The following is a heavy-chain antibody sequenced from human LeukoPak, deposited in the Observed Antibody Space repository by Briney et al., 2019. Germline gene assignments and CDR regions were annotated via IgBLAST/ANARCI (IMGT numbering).Heavy chain of an antibody. D-gene: IGHD5-24*01. CDR1: GFSFTTNY. J-gene: IGHJ4*02. CDR2: FYVGGAA. CDR3: ARGDGYNFFDY. V-gene: IGHV3-53*01. Sequence: PGGSLRLSCAVSGFSFTTNYMSWVRQAPGKGLEWVSVFYVGGAAYYADSVKGRFTISSDNSENTLYLQMKSLRAEDTAVYYCARGDGYNFFDYWGQGTLVTVSS.